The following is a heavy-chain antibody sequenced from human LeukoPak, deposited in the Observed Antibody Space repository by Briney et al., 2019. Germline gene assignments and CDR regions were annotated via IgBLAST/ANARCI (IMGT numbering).Heavy chain of an antibody. CDR1: GDIVSSNSAA. D-gene: IGHD1-14*01. J-gene: IGHJ4*02. CDR3: ARGDGTRYYFDY. CDR2: TYYRSKLYN. Sequence: SQTLSLTCAISGDIVSSNSAAWNWIRQSPSRGLEWQGRTYYRSKLYNDYAVSVKSRITINPDTSKNQFSLQLNSVTPEDTAVYYCARGDGTRYYFDYWGQGTLVTVSS. V-gene: IGHV6-1*01.